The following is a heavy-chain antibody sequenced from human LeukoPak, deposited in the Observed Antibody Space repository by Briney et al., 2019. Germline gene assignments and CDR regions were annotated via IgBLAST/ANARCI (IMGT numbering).Heavy chain of an antibody. CDR1: GYTFTSYG. D-gene: IGHD2-15*01. CDR3: AREYCSGGSCYSVGEWYFDL. J-gene: IGHJ2*01. CDR2: ISAYNGNT. V-gene: IGHV1-18*01. Sequence: ASVNVSCKASGYTFTSYGISWVRQAPGQGLEWMGWISAYNGNTNYAQKLQGRVTMTTDTSTSTAYMELRSLRSDDTAVYYCAREYCSGGSCYSVGEWYFDLWGRGTLVTVSS.